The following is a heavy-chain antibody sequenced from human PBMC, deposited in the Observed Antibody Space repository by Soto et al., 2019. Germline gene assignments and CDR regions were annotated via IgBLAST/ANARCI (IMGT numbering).Heavy chain of an antibody. CDR3: ARHHGPTTSENWFDP. J-gene: IGHJ5*02. CDR1: GYTFFTYD. Sequence: ASVKVSGKASGYTFFTYDISGVRQAPGQGLEWMGWISTSSGDTKYAQKFQGRFTMTTDTSTTTAYLELRSLRSDDTAVYYCARHHGPTTSENWFDPWGQGTLVTVSS. D-gene: IGHD1-26*01. V-gene: IGHV1-18*01. CDR2: ISTSSGDT.